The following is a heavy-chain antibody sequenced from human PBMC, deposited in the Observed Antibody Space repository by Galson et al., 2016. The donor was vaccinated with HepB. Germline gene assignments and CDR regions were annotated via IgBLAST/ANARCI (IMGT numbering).Heavy chain of an antibody. V-gene: IGHV3-33*01. CDR1: GFTFSSHG. D-gene: IGHD3-10*01. CDR3: ASLGSLGSFSRGLY. J-gene: IGHJ4*02. Sequence: SLRLSCAASGFTFSSHGMHGVRQAPGKGLEWWAVIWYDGSNEYYADSVKGRVTISRDNSTNTLYLQMNSLRAEDTAVYYCASLGSLGSFSRGLYWGQGTLVTVSS. CDR2: IWYDGSNE.